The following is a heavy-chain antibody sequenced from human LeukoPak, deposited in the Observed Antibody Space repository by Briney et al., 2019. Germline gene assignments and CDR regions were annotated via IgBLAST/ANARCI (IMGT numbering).Heavy chain of an antibody. CDR3: ARGSWGSGYNWFDP. D-gene: IGHD3-3*01. J-gene: IGHJ5*02. CDR1: GCTFTNYD. CDR2: MNPNSGNT. V-gene: IGHV1-8*01. Sequence: ASVKVSCKASGCTFTNYDINWVRQATGQGLEWMGWMNPNSGNTGYAQKFQGRVTMTRNTSISTAYMELSSLRSEDTAVYYCARGSWGSGYNWFDPWGQGTLVTVSS.